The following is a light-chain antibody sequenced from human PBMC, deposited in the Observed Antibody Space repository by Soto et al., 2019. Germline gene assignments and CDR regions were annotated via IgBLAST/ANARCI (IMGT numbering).Light chain of an antibody. V-gene: IGKV3-20*01. CDR1: QSVDSNY. Sequence: EIVLTQSPGTLSLSPGERATLSCRASQSVDSNYLAWYQQKPGQAPRLLIYGAATRAAGVPARFSGRGSGTEFTLTISSLQPEDFATYYCQQYDNLPLIFGQGTRLEI. CDR2: GAA. J-gene: IGKJ5*01. CDR3: QQYDNLPLI.